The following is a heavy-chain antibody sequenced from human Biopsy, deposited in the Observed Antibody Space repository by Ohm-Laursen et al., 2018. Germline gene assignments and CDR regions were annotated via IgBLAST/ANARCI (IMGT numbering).Heavy chain of an antibody. V-gene: IGHV3-21*06. J-gene: IGHJ5*01. CDR3: ATELLPPGVGGPWLDS. D-gene: IGHD3-10*01. CDR2: ISASSSYI. CDR1: GATLSGYG. Sequence: GSLRLSCSSSGATLSGYGMNWFRQAPGKGLEWVSSISASSSYIYYADSVKGRFTVSRDNTKNTLYLQMNSLRAADTAIYFCATELLPPGVGGPWLDSWGQGTPVTVSS.